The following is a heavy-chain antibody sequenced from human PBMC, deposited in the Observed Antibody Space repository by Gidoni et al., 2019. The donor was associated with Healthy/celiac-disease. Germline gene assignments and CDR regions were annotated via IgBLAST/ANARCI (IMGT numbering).Heavy chain of an antibody. V-gene: IGHV1-69*01. D-gene: IGHD5-12*01. Sequence: QVQLVQSGAEVKTPGSSWKLYCQAAGGTFGSYAISWVRQAPGQGLEWMGGIIPIFGTANYAQKFQGRVTITADESTSTAYMELSSLRSEDTAVYYCARGVATDYYYYYYMDVWGKGTTVTVSS. J-gene: IGHJ6*03. CDR3: ARGVATDYYYYYYMDV. CDR1: GGTFGSYA. CDR2: IIPIFGTA.